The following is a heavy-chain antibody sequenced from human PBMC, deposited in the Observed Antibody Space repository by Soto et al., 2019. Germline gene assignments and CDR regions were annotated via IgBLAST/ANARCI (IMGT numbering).Heavy chain of an antibody. CDR1: GGSISSYY. J-gene: IGHJ3*02. CDR3: ARARAGTIAFDI. D-gene: IGHD3-9*01. Sequence: PSETLSLTCTVSGGSISSYYWSWIRQPPGKGLEWIGYIYYSGSTNYNPSLKSRVTMSVDTSKNQFSLKLSSVTAADTAVYYCARARAGTIAFDIWGQGTMVTVSS. CDR2: IYYSGST. V-gene: IGHV4-59*12.